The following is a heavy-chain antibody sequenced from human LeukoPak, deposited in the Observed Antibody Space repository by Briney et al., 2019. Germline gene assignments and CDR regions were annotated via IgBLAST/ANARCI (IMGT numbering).Heavy chain of an antibody. Sequence: SETLSLTCTVSGGSISSYYWSWIRQPPGKGLEWIGYIYYSGSTNYNPSLKSRVTISVDTSKNQFSLKLSSVTAADTAVYYCAREGTGEDDYFDHWGQGTLVTVSS. J-gene: IGHJ4*02. V-gene: IGHV4-59*01. CDR1: GGSISSYY. D-gene: IGHD7-27*01. CDR3: AREGTGEDDYFDH. CDR2: IYYSGST.